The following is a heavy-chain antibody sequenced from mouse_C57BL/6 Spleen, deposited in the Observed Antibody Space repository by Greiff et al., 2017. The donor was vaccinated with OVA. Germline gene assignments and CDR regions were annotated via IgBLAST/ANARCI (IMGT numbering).Heavy chain of an antibody. CDR2: IYPRDGST. Sequence: VQLQQSDAELVKPGASVKISCKVSGYTFTDHTIHWMKQRPEQGLEWIGYIYPRDGSTKYNEKFKGTAKLTADKSSSTAYMQLSSLTSEYSAVYFCARELPYYAMDYWGQGTSVTVSS. CDR1: GYTFTDHT. CDR3: ARELPYYAMDY. D-gene: IGHD2-1*01. J-gene: IGHJ4*01. V-gene: IGHV1-78*01.